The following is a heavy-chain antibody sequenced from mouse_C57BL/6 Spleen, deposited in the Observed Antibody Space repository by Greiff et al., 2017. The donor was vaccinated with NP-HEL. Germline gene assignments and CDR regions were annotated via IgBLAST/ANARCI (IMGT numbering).Heavy chain of an antibody. J-gene: IGHJ2*01. CDR3: ARSHYYGSGGFDY. Sequence: QVQLKESGPELVKPGASVKISCKASGYTFTDYYINWVKQRPGQGLEWIGWIFPGSGSTYYNEKFKGKATLTVDKSSSTAYMLLSSLTSEDSAVYFCARSHYYGSGGFDYWGQGTTLTVSS. V-gene: IGHV1-75*01. CDR2: IFPGSGST. D-gene: IGHD1-1*01. CDR1: GYTFTDYY.